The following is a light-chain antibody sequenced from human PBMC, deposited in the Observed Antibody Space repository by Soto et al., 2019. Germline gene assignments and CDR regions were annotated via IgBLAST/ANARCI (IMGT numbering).Light chain of an antibody. CDR1: QSVSSRY. V-gene: IGKV3-20*01. J-gene: IGKJ1*01. CDR2: GAS. CDR3: QQYGSSGT. Sequence: EIVLTQSPGTLSLSPGERAALSCRASQSVSSRYLVWYQQKPGQAPRLLIYGASTRATGIPDRFTGSGAGTDFPLTISRMEPEDFAVYYCQQYGSSGTFGQGTKVDIK.